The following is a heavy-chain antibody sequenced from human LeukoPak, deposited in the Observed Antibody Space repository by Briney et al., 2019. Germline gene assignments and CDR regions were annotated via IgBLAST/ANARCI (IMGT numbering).Heavy chain of an antibody. D-gene: IGHD5-18*01. J-gene: IGHJ4*02. CDR1: GYTFTSYG. CDR2: ISAYNGNT. V-gene: IGHV1-18*01. Sequence: ASVKVSCKASGYTFTSYGISWVRQAPGQGLEWMGWISAYNGNTNYAQKLQGRVTMTTDTSTSTAYMELRSLRSDDTAAYYCARVRGIIQLGQIRFDYWGQGTLVTVSS. CDR3: ARVRGIIQLGQIRFDY.